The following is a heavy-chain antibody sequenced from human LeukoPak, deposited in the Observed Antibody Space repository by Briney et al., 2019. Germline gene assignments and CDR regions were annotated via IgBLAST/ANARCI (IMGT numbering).Heavy chain of an antibody. Sequence: PGGSLRLSCATFGFSFTDYPMNWVRQAPGKGLEWISNIRTTAEGAKYAYYADSVKGRVTISRDDGKNTLYLHMNSLRDDDTAVYYCATDQRYAFDYWGQGILVTVSS. D-gene: IGHD3-9*01. V-gene: IGHV3-48*02. CDR3: ATDQRYAFDY. CDR1: GFSFTDYP. J-gene: IGHJ4*02. CDR2: IRTTAEGAKYA.